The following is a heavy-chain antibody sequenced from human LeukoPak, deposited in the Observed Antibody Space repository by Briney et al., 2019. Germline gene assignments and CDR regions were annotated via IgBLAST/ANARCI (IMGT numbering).Heavy chain of an antibody. D-gene: IGHD1-26*01. J-gene: IGHJ6*03. CDR3: ARQWELPGAHYMDV. V-gene: IGHV3-74*01. Sequence: GGSLRLSCAASGFTFRSYWMHWVRQAPGKGLVWVSRISSDGSSTIYADSVKGRFTMPRENAYNTLYLQMNSLRGEDTAVYYCARQWELPGAHYMDVWGKGTTVTVSS. CDR2: ISSDGSST. CDR1: GFTFRSYW.